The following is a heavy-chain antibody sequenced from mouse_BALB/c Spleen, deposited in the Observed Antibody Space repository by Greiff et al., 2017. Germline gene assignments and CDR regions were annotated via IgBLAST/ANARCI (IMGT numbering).Heavy chain of an antibody. D-gene: IGHD2-13*01. Sequence: ESGPGLVKPSQSLSLTCSVTGYSITSGYYWNWIRQFPGNKLEWMGYISYDGSNNYNPSLKNRISITRDTSKNQFFLKLNSVTTEDTATYYCARKYGAYGGYAMDYWGQGTSVTVSS. V-gene: IGHV3-6*02. CDR2: ISYDGSN. CDR1: GYSITSGYY. CDR3: ARKYGAYGGYAMDY. J-gene: IGHJ4*01.